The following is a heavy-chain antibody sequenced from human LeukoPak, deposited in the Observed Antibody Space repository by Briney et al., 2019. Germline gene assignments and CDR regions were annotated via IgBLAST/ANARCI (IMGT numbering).Heavy chain of an antibody. CDR1: GFPFSSYW. CDR3: ARVGSGSYFLDGFDI. Sequence: GGSLRLSCVASGFPFSSYWMTWVRQAPGKGLEWVANIKQDGSKKSYVDSVKGRFTISRDNAKNSLYLQMNSLRAEDTAVYYCARVGSGSYFLDGFDIWGQGTMVTVSS. J-gene: IGHJ3*02. CDR2: IKQDGSKK. V-gene: IGHV3-7*01. D-gene: IGHD1-26*01.